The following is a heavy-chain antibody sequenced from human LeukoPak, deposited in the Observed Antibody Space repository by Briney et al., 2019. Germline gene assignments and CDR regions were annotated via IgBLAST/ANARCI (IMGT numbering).Heavy chain of an antibody. D-gene: IGHD3-22*01. Sequence: ASVKVSCKASGATFSSYAISWVRQAPGQGLEWMGRIIPILGIANYAQKFQGRVTITADKSTSTAYMELSSLRSEDTAVYYCARSYYYDSSGSLNWFDPWGQGTLVTVSS. V-gene: IGHV1-69*04. CDR3: ARSYYYDSSGSLNWFDP. CDR1: GATFSSYA. J-gene: IGHJ5*02. CDR2: IIPILGIA.